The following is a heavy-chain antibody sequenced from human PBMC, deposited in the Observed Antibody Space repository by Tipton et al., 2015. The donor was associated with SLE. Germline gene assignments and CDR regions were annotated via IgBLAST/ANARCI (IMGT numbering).Heavy chain of an antibody. J-gene: IGHJ2*01. D-gene: IGHD2-15*01. CDR2: VYYTGNT. V-gene: IGHV4-39*07. CDR3: ARVPFSWPNWYIDL. CDR1: GDSISSSSYY. Sequence: TLSLTCIVSGDSISSSSYYWGWIRQPPGKGLEWVGTVYYTGNTFYNPSLKSRVTISVDTSKNQFSLNLSSVTAADTAVYFCARVPFSWPNWYIDLWGRGSLVTVSS.